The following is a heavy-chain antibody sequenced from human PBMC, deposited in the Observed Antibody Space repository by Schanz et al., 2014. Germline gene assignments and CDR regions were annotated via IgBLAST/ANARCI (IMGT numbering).Heavy chain of an antibody. CDR1: GFTFSGFW. D-gene: IGHD4-17*01. Sequence: EVQLLESGGGLVQPGGSLRLSCAASGFTFSGFWMTWVRQAPGKGLEWVARINSVGSNTDYADSVTGRFTISRDNAKNTLYLQMNTLRAEDTAVYYCARKMKLGVYGGKGHDSLDIWGQGTMVTVSS. J-gene: IGHJ3*02. V-gene: IGHV3-74*02. CDR3: ARKMKLGVYGGKGHDSLDI. CDR2: INSVGSNT.